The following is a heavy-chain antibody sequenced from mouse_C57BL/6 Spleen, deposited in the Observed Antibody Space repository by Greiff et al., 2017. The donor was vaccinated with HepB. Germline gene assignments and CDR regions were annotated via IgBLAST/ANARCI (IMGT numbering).Heavy chain of an antibody. D-gene: IGHD2-3*01. CDR3: ARYDGYYVGY. CDR2: IYPSDSET. CDR1: GYTFTSYW. Sequence: VQLQQPGAELVRPGSSVKLSCKASGYTFTSYWMDWVKQRPGQGLEWIGNIYPSDSETHYNQKFKDKATLTVDKSSSTAYMQLSNLTSEDSAVYYCARYDGYYVGYWGQGTTLTVSS. V-gene: IGHV1-61*01. J-gene: IGHJ2*01.